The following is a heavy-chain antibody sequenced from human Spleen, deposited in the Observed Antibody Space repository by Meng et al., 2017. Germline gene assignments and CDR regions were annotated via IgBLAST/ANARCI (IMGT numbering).Heavy chain of an antibody. CDR2: INHSGST. D-gene: IGHD1-26*01. Sequence: SETLSPTCAVYGGSFSGYYWSWIRQPPGKGLEWIGEINHSGSTNYNPSLKSRVTTSIATSRNQFSLRLSSVTAAETAVYYCATQKYGRWFDPWGQGTLVTVSS. CDR3: ATQKYGRWFDP. CDR1: GGSFSGYY. V-gene: IGHV4-34*01. J-gene: IGHJ5*02.